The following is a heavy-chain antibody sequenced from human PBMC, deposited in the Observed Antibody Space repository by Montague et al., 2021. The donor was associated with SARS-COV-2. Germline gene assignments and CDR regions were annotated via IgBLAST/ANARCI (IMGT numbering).Heavy chain of an antibody. J-gene: IGHJ4*02. CDR2: TYYRSKWYN. CDR3: ARIPAGSKYYFDF. D-gene: IGHD6-13*01. CDR1: GDSVSSNIAT. Sequence: CAISGDSVSSNIATWNWIRQSPSRGLEWLGRTYYRSKWYNDYAESVKSRITIDPDTSKHQFSLHLNSVTPEDTAVYYCARIPAGSKYYFDFWDQGTLVTVSS. V-gene: IGHV6-1*01.